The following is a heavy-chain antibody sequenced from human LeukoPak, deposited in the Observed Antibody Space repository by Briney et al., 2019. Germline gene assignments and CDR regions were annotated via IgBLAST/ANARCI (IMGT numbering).Heavy chain of an antibody. CDR2: ISGSGGST. D-gene: IGHD2-15*01. J-gene: IGHJ4*02. CDR3: AKGQTKGGGSCYDY. CDR1: GFTFSSYA. V-gene: IGHV3-23*01. Sequence: GGSLRLSCAASGFTFSSYAMSWVRQAPGKGLEWVSAISGSGGSTYYADSVKGRFTISRDNSKNTLYLQMNSLRAEDTAVYYCAKGQTKGGGSCYDYWGQGTLVTVSS.